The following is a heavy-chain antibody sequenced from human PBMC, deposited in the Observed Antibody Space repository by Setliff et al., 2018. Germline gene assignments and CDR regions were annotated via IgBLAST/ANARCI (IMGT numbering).Heavy chain of an antibody. D-gene: IGHD3-10*01. J-gene: IGHJ6*03. CDR2: IYYSGNT. CDR3: ARHKSNGSGSYPSLYMDA. CDR1: GGSMIGGHYY. V-gene: IGHV4-31*03. Sequence: SETLSLTCTVSGGSMIGGHYYWSWIRQLPGKGLEWIAYIYYSGNTYYNPSLKSRVTISVDTSKNQFSLKINSVTAADTAVYYCARHKSNGSGSYPSLYMDAWGKGIMVTVSS.